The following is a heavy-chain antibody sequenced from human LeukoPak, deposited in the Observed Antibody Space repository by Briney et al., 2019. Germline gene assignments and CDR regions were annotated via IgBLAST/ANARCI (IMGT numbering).Heavy chain of an antibody. V-gene: IGHV4-34*01. CDR3: ARAQTGYHFDY. J-gene: IGHJ4*02. D-gene: IGHD3-9*01. CDR2: INHSGST. CDR1: GLSVSSNY. Sequence: GSLRLSCVASGLSVSSNYMSWVRQPPGKGLEWIGEINHSGSTNYNPSLKSRVTISVDTSKNQFSLKLSSVTAADTAVYYCARAQTGYHFDYWGQGTLVTVSS.